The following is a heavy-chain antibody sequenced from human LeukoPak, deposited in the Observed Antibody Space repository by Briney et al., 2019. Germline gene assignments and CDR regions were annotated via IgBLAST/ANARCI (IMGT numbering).Heavy chain of an antibody. Sequence: SVKVSCKASGDTFNNYAISWVRQAPGQRLEWMGGIIPMFGTADYGQKFQGRVKIMTDESTSTGYMDLSSLRSEDTAIYYCVLGYCSGGCAWYGGDYWGQGTLVTVSS. CDR1: GDTFNNYA. CDR2: IIPMFGTA. CDR3: VLGYCSGGCAWYGGDY. J-gene: IGHJ4*02. V-gene: IGHV1-69*05. D-gene: IGHD2-15*01.